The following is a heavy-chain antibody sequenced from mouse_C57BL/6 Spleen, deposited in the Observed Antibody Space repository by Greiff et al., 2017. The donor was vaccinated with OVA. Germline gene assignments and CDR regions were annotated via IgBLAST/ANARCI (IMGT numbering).Heavy chain of an antibody. CDR2: IRSKISNYAT. V-gene: IGHV10-3*01. CDR1: GFTFNTYA. J-gene: IGHJ1*03. Sequence: EVQLVESGGGLVQPKGSLKLSCAASGFTFNTYAMHWVRQAPGKGLEWVARIRSKISNYATYYADSVKDRFTISRDDSQSILYLQMNNLKTEDTAMYYCVRDPYSNWCFDVWGTGTTVTVSS. D-gene: IGHD2-5*01. CDR3: VRDPYSNWCFDV.